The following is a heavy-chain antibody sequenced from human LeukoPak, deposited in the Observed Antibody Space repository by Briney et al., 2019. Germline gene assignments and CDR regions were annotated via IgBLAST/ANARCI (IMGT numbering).Heavy chain of an antibody. CDR2: IKSTSDGATT. V-gene: IGHV3-15*01. J-gene: IGHJ4*02. CDR3: TDFGY. CDR1: GGSISSGNYY. Sequence: PSETLSLTCTVSGGSISSGNYYWSWVRQAPGKGLEWVGRIKSTSDGATTEYAAPVKGRFTISRDDSKNTLYLQMYSLKNEDTAIYHCTDFGYWGQGTLVTVSS. D-gene: IGHD3/OR15-3a*01.